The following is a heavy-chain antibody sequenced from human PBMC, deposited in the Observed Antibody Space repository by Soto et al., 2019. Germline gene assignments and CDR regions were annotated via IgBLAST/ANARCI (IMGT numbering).Heavy chain of an antibody. CDR3: ARIQTSTTAFDY. Sequence: SGPTLVKPTQTLTLTCTFSGFSLSTSGMCVSWIRQPPGQALEWLARIDWDSDKYYSTSLRTRLTISKDTSKNQVVLTMTNMDPVDTATYYCARIQTSTTAFDYWGQGTLVTVSS. CDR1: GFSLSTSGMC. J-gene: IGHJ4*02. V-gene: IGHV2-70*11. CDR2: IDWDSDK. D-gene: IGHD2-2*01.